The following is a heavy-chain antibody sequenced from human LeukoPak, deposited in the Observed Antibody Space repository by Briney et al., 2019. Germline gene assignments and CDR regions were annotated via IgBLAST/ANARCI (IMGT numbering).Heavy chain of an antibody. CDR3: ARGPSVTQVY. Sequence: PGGSLRLSCAASGFTFSSYEMNWVRQAPGKGLEWVSYISSSGSTIYYADSVKGRFTISRDNAKNSLYLQVNSLRAEDTAVYYCARGPSVTQVYWGQGTLVTVSS. J-gene: IGHJ4*02. CDR2: ISSSGSTI. V-gene: IGHV3-48*03. D-gene: IGHD4-17*01. CDR1: GFTFSSYE.